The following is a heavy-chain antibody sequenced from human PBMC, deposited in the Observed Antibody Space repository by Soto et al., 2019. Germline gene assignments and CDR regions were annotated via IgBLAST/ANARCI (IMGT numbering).Heavy chain of an antibody. D-gene: IGHD3-10*01. J-gene: IGHJ5*02. CDR3: ARYSPELWFGELSWFDP. Sequence: QLQLQESGPGLVKPSETLSLTCTVSGGSISSSSYYWGWIRQPPGKGLEWIGSIYYSGSTYYNPSLKSRVTISVDTSKNQFSLKLSSVTAADTAVYYCARYSPELWFGELSWFDPWGQGTRVTVSS. V-gene: IGHV4-39*01. CDR2: IYYSGST. CDR1: GGSISSSSYY.